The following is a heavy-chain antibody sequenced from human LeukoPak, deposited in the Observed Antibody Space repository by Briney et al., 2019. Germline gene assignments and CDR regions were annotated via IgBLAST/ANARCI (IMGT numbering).Heavy chain of an antibody. J-gene: IGHJ4*02. V-gene: IGHV3-23*01. D-gene: IGHD5-24*01. CDR3: AKDVGRDGYNFDY. CDR1: GFTFSKCA. Sequence: GGSLRLACAASGFTFSKCAMTWVRQAPGKGLEWVAGISGSGSATLYADSVKGRFTISRDNSKNTLYLQMNSLRAEDTAVYYCAKDVGRDGYNFDYWGQGTLVTVSS. CDR2: ISGSGSAT.